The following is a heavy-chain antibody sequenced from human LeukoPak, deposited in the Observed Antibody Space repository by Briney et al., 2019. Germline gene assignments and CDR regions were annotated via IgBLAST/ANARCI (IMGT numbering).Heavy chain of an antibody. CDR3: AREEVVVAGTHYYGMDV. D-gene: IGHD2-15*01. J-gene: IGHJ6*02. CDR1: GDRVSSNSAA. V-gene: IGHV6-1*01. Sequence: SQTPSLTCAISGDRVSSNSAAWSWIRQSPSRGLEWLGRTYYRSKWYNDYAGSVKSRIIINPDTSKNQFSLQLNSVTPEDTAVYYCAREEVVVAGTHYYGMDVWGQGTTVTVSS. CDR2: TYYRSKWYN.